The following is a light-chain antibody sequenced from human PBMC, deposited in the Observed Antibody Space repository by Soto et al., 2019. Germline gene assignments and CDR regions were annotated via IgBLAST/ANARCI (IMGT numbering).Light chain of an antibody. V-gene: IGKV3-20*01. CDR3: QQYGSSPYT. CDR1: QSVSSSY. Sequence: EIVLTQPPGTLSLSPGESATLSCRASQSVSSSYLAWYQQRLGQAPRLHIYAASRRATGIPDRFSGSGSGTDFTLTISGLEPEDFAVYYCQQYGSSPYTFGQGTKLEIK. J-gene: IGKJ2*01. CDR2: AAS.